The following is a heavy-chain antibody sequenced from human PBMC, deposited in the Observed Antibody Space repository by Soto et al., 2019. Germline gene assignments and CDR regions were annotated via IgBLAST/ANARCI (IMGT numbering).Heavy chain of an antibody. CDR1: GGSISDYY. V-gene: IGHV4-59*08. J-gene: IGHJ5*02. D-gene: IGHD5-18*01. CDR2: MFDTGNT. Sequence: QVQLQESGPGLVKPSETLSLTCTVSGGSISDYYWSWIRQPPGKRLEWIGYMFDTGNTNYNPSLRGRLTISVDTSKDQLSLKMTSVTAADTGVYYCARQQGYGWFDPWGQGTLVTVSS. CDR3: ARQQGYGWFDP.